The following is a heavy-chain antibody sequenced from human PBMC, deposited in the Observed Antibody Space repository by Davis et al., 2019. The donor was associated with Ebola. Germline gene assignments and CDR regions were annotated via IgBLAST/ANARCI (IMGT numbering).Heavy chain of an antibody. CDR3: ASNVGAATGYYYTYGFDV. V-gene: IGHV3-74*01. Sequence: GESLKISCAASGFTLSSYWMHWVRQAPGKGLVWVSRVNSDGSSTTYADAVKGRFTISRDNTKNTLYLQMNSLRVEDTAVYYCASNVGAATGYYYTYGFDVWGRGTTVTVSS. CDR1: GFTLSSYW. J-gene: IGHJ6*04. CDR2: VNSDGSST. D-gene: IGHD2-8*01.